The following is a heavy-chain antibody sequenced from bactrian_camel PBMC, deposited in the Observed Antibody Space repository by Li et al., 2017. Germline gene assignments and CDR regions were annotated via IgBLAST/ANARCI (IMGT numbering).Heavy chain of an antibody. CDR2: INPGGERT. Sequence: HVQLVESGGGLAQPGGSLRLSCTASKFSFASYAMTWVRQAPGKGLEWVASINPGGERTYYADSVKGRFTISRDNAKNTLYLQLDSLKIEDMAMYHCANWGFYSNDETALGQGTQVTVS. CDR1: KFSFASYA. D-gene: IGHD2*01. V-gene: IGHV3S1*01. J-gene: IGHJ4*01.